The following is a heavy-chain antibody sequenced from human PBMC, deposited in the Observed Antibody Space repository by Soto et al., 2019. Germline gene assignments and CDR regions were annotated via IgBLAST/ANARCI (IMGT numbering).Heavy chain of an antibody. CDR1: GVTLSAYD. CDR2: LGAADDP. Sequence: PAGTLRLTCTASGVTLSAYDMHWVRQAEGKGLEWVSALGAADDPYYLVSVKGRFTISRENAKNSLYLQMNNLRAGDTAVYYCARAYSGRLPRRADYYYAMDVWGQGTTVTVSS. CDR3: ARAYSGRLPRRADYYYAMDV. J-gene: IGHJ6*02. D-gene: IGHD2-15*01. V-gene: IGHV3-13*05.